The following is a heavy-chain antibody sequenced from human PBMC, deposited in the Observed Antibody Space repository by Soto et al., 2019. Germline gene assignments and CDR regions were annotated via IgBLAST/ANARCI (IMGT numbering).Heavy chain of an antibody. CDR2: IYSGGST. J-gene: IGHJ6*03. D-gene: IGHD3-3*01. Sequence: GGSLRLSCAASGFTVSSNYMSWVRQAPGKGLEWVSVIYSGGSTYYADSVKGRFTISRHNSKNTLYLQMNSLRAEDTAVYYCASQAAALSVIRSRGEFWSRRSSDYYYYMDVWGKGTTVTVSS. CDR3: ASQAAALSVIRSRGEFWSRRSSDYYYYMDV. CDR1: GFTVSSNY. V-gene: IGHV3-53*04.